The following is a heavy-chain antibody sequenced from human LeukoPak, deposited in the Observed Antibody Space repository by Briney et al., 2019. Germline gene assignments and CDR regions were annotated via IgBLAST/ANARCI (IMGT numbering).Heavy chain of an antibody. J-gene: IGHJ4*02. CDR1: GFTFSNSG. D-gene: IGHD6-6*01. CDR3: ARDPYYSSSSPFFDY. V-gene: IGHV3-7*03. Sequence: GGSLRLSCAASGFTFSNSGMNWVRQAPGKGLEWVANINKDGSEKYYVDAVKGRFTISRDNAKNSLYLQMKSLRAEDTALYYCARDPYYSSSSPFFDYWGQGTLVTVS. CDR2: INKDGSEK.